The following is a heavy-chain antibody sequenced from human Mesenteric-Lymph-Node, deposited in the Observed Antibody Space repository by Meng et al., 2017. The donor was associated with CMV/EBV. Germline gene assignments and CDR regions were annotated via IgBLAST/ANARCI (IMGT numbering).Heavy chain of an antibody. CDR2: IYYSGST. Sequence: SETLSLTSTVSGGSISSYYWSWIRQPPGKGLEWIGYIYYSGSTNYDPSLKSRVTISVDTSKNQFSLKLSSVTAADTAVYYCARREVGSGWLPNDAFDIWGQGTMVTVSS. CDR1: GGSISSYY. CDR3: ARREVGSGWLPNDAFDI. J-gene: IGHJ3*02. V-gene: IGHV4-59*01. D-gene: IGHD6-19*01.